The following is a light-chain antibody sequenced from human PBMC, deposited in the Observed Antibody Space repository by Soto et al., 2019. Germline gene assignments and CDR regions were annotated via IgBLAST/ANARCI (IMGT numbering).Light chain of an antibody. CDR3: CSSAPSRTVV. V-gene: IGLV2-23*01. Sequence: QSALTQPASVSGSPGQSITISCTGSSSAVGSYRLVSWYQCHPGTVHKLIIYEGSKRPSGVSNRFSGSEPGNTASLTISGLQAEDEADYYCCSSAPSRTVVFGTGTKLTVL. CDR1: SSAVGSYRL. J-gene: IGLJ1*01. CDR2: EGS.